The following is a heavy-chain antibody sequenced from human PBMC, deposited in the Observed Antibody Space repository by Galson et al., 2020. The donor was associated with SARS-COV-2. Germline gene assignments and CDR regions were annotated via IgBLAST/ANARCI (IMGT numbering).Heavy chain of an antibody. V-gene: IGHV1-69*13. CDR3: ARNDYGYYFDY. D-gene: IGHD4-17*01. Sequence: SVKVSCKASGGTFSSYAISWVRQAPRQGLEWMGGIIPIFGTANYAQKFQGRVTITADESTSTAYMELSSLRSEDTAVYYCARNDYGYYFDYWGQGTLVTVSS. CDR2: IIPIFGTA. J-gene: IGHJ4*02. CDR1: GGTFSSYA.